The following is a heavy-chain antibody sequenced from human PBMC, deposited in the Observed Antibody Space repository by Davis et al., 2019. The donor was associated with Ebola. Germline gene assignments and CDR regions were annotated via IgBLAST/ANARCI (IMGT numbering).Heavy chain of an antibody. CDR1: GYSFTTFW. CDR2: IDPSDSYT. CDR3: ARQVECSSTSCYPYYYYYMDV. D-gene: IGHD2-2*01. J-gene: IGHJ6*03. Sequence: GESLKISCKASGYSFTTFWIGWVRQMPGKGLEWMGRIDPSDSYTNYSPSFQGHVTISADKSISTAYLQWSSLKASDTAMYYCARQVECSSTSCYPYYYYYMDVWGKGTTVTVSS. V-gene: IGHV5-10-1*01.